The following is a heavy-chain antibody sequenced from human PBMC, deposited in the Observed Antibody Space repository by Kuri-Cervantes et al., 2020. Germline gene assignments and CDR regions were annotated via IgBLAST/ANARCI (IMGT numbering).Heavy chain of an antibody. J-gene: IGHJ4*02. CDR2: MRNDGSNA. Sequence: GESLKISCAASGFTFSSYSMNWVRQAPGKGLEWVAFMRNDGSNAYYVDSVKGRFTISRDNSKNTLYLQMFRLRAEDTARYYCAKDTYSGSSYFDSWGQGALVTVSS. D-gene: IGHD5-12*01. V-gene: IGHV3-30*02. CDR3: AKDTYSGSSYFDS. CDR1: GFTFSSYS.